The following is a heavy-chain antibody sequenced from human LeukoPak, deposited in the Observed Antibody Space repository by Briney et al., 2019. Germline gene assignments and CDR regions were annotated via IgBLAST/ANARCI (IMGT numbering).Heavy chain of an antibody. CDR2: ISWNSGYI. D-gene: IGHD2-15*01. CDR1: GFTLDDYT. Sequence: PGRSLRLSSAASGFTLDDYTMHSVPQAPGKGLEWVSGISWNSGYITYADSVKGRFTISRDNAKKSLYLQMNSLRAEDTALYYCAKDNCNGGSCFTYFDYWGQGTLVTVSS. J-gene: IGHJ4*02. CDR3: AKDNCNGGSCFTYFDY. V-gene: IGHV3-9*01.